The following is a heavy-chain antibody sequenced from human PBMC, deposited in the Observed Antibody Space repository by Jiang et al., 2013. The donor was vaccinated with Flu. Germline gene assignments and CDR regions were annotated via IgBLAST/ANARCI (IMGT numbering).Heavy chain of an antibody. CDR1: GFTFRSYV. Sequence: RSLRLSCVASGFTFRSYVMHWVRQAPGKGPEWVSKISSDGNNQDYPDSVKGRFTMSRDNSKNTIYLQMNYLRDEDTAVYHCARVISVAGTEWDAFDIWGQGTKVTVSS. CDR2: ISSDGNNQ. V-gene: IGHV3-30*03. D-gene: IGHD6-19*01. J-gene: IGHJ3*02. CDR3: ARVISVAGTEWDAFDI.